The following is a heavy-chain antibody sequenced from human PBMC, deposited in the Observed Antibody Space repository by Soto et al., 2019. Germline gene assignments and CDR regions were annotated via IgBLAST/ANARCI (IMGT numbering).Heavy chain of an antibody. V-gene: IGHV4-39*01. J-gene: IGHJ6*02. CDR2: IYYSGST. Sequence: SETLSLTCTVSGGSISSSSYYWGWIRQPPGKGLEWIGSIYYSGSTYYNPSLKSRVTISVDTSKNQFSLKLSTVTAADTAVYYCAANCYDFWSGSLFCYGMDVWGQGTTVTVSS. CDR3: AANCYDFWSGSLFCYGMDV. CDR1: GGSISSSSYY. D-gene: IGHD3-3*01.